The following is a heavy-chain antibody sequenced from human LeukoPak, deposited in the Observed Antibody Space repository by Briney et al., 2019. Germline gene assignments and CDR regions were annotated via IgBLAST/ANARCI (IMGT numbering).Heavy chain of an antibody. J-gene: IGHJ4*01. D-gene: IGHD3-10*01. CDR1: GFTFSRYS. V-gene: IGHV3-21*01. CDR2: ISISSNYI. CDR3: AGSFGDVKNF. Sequence: GGSLRLSCAASGFTFSRYSMNWVRQAPGRGLEWVSSISISSNYIYYSDSVKGRFTISRDNAKNSLYLQVNSLRAEDTAVYYCAGSFGDVKNFWGQGTLVTVSS.